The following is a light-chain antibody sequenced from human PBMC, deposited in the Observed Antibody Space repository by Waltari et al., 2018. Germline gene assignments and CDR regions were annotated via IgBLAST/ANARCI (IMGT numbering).Light chain of an antibody. CDR2: DVY. V-gene: IGLV2-8*01. Sequence: QSALTQPPSASGSPGQSVTISCTGTSSDIGDSNYVSWYQQHPGKVPKLMIYDVYKRPSGVPYRFSGYKSGNTSFLTVSGLQGEDEADYYCSSFAGTHHVVFGGGTKLTVL. CDR1: SSDIGDSNY. J-gene: IGLJ2*01. CDR3: SSFAGTHHVV.